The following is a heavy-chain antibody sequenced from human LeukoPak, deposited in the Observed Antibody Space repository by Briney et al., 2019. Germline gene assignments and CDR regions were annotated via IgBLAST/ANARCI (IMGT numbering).Heavy chain of an antibody. J-gene: IGHJ4*02. CDR1: HFTFTTYW. CDR2: IKPDGSEK. V-gene: IGHV3-7*01. D-gene: IGHD3-10*01. Sequence: GGSLRLSCAASHFTFTTYWMSWVRQAPGKGLEWVANIKPDGSEKYYVDSVKGRFTISRDNAKNSLYLQMNSLRAEDTAVYYCASPDRGSGDYWGQGTLVTVSS. CDR3: ASPDRGSGDY.